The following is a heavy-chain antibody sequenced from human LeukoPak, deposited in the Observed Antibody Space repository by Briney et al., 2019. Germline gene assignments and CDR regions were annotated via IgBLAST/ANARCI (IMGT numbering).Heavy chain of an antibody. D-gene: IGHD6-13*01. CDR2: IYYSGST. J-gene: IGHJ1*01. CDR3: ARGGLPAALTYFHH. Sequence: PSETLSLTCTVTGGSIISDYWSWIGQPPGKGLEGVGYIYYSGSTNYNPSLKSRVTISVDTSKNQSSLTLSSVTAADTAVYYCARGGLPAALTYFHHWGQGTLVTVSS. CDR1: GGSIISDY. V-gene: IGHV4-59*01.